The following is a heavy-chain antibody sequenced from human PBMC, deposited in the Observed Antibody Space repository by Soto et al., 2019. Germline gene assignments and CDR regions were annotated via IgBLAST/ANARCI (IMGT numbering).Heavy chain of an antibody. Sequence: ASVKVSCKASGYSFTKYHMHWVRQAPGQGLEWMGWINPGSGVTNQAQKFQGRVTMARDTSITTTYMELNSLTSDDTAVYYCARVAGHKNARFDTWGQGALVTVSS. V-gene: IGHV1-2*02. CDR3: ARVAGHKNARFDT. CDR1: GYSFTKYH. CDR2: INPGSGVT. J-gene: IGHJ4*02. D-gene: IGHD1-1*01.